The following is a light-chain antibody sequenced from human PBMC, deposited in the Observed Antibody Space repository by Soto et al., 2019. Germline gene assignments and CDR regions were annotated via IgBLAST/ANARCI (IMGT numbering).Light chain of an antibody. J-gene: IGKJ1*01. CDR2: DAS. V-gene: IGKV1-5*01. CDR3: QQYNSYPQT. CDR1: QTISSW. Sequence: DIQMTQSPSTLSGSVGDRVTITCRASQTISSWLAWYQQKPGKAPKVVIYDASSLESGVPSRFSGSGSGTEFILTINSLQPDDFATYYCQQYNSYPQTFGQGTKVDIK.